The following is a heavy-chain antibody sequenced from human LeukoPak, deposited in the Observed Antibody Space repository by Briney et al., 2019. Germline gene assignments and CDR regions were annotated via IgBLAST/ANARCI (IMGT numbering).Heavy chain of an antibody. CDR3: ATPLRYCSSTSCYNDAFDI. V-gene: IGHV1-3*01. Sequence: ASVKVSCKASGYTFTSYAMHWVRQAPGQRLEWMRWINAGNGNTKYSQKFQGRVTITRDTSASTAYMELSSLRSEDTAVYYCATPLRYCSSTSCYNDAFDIWGQGTMVTVSS. CDR1: GYTFTSYA. J-gene: IGHJ3*02. CDR2: INAGNGNT. D-gene: IGHD2-2*02.